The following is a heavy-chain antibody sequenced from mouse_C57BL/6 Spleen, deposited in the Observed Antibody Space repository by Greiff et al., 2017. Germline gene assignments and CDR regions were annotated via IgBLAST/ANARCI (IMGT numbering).Heavy chain of an antibody. Sequence: VQVVESGAELARPGASVKLSCKASGYTFTSYGISWVKQRTGQGLEWIGEIYPRSGNTYYNEKFKGKATLTADKSSSTAYMELRSLTSEDSAVYFCAQGDYYGRATGFAYWGQGTLVTVSA. J-gene: IGHJ3*01. CDR3: AQGDYYGRATGFAY. D-gene: IGHD1-1*01. CDR1: GYTFTSYG. V-gene: IGHV1-81*01. CDR2: IYPRSGNT.